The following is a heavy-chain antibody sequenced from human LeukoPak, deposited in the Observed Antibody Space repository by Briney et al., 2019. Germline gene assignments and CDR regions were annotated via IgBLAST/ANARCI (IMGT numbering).Heavy chain of an antibody. J-gene: IGHJ4*02. CDR2: INAGNGNT. V-gene: IGHV1-3*01. CDR1: GYTFTSYA. CDR3: ARGPAAGTGALYYFDY. Sequence: GASVKVSCKASGYTFTSYAMHWVRQAPGQRLEWMGWINAGNGNTKYSQKFQGRVTITRDTSASTAYMELSSLRSEDTAVYCCARGPAAGTGALYYFDYWGQGTLVTVSS. D-gene: IGHD6-13*01.